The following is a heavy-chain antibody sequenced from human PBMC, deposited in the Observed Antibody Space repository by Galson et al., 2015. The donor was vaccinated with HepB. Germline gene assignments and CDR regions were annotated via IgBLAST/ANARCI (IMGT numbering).Heavy chain of an antibody. CDR1: GFTFSSYA. J-gene: IGHJ4*02. CDR3: AKWATQLAFDS. D-gene: IGHD6-6*01. V-gene: IGHV3-23*01. CDR2: IGASGGAT. Sequence: SLRLSCAASGFTFSSYAVSWVRRAPGKGLEWVSAIGASGGATYYADSVRGRFTISRDDSKNTLYLQMNSLRAEDTAVYYCAKWATQLAFDSWGQGTLVTVSS.